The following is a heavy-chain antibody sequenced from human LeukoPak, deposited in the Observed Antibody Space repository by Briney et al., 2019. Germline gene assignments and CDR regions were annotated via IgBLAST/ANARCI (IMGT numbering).Heavy chain of an antibody. D-gene: IGHD3-3*01. CDR1: GFSFDDYG. CDR3: ARGGISIFGVVIYMDV. J-gene: IGHJ6*03. V-gene: IGHV3-20*04. CDR2: INWNGGST. Sequence: PGGSLGLSCAASGFSFDDYGMSWVRQAPGKGLEWVSGINWNGGSTGYADSVKGRFTISRDNAKNSLSLQMNSLRVEDTALYYCARGGISIFGVVIYMDVWGKGTTVTVSS.